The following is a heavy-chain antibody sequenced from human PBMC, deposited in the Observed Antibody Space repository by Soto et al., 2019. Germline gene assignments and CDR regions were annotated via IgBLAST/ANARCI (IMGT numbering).Heavy chain of an antibody. CDR1: GFTFSSYS. V-gene: IGHV3-21*01. Sequence: EVQLVESGGGLVKPGGSLRLSCAASGFTFSSYSMNWVRQAPGKGLEWVSSISSSSSYIYYADSVKGRFTISRDNAKNSLYLQMNSLRAEDRAVYYCARDLGATSDYGMDVWGQGTTVTVSS. D-gene: IGHD1-26*01. CDR3: ARDLGATSDYGMDV. J-gene: IGHJ6*02. CDR2: ISSSSSYI.